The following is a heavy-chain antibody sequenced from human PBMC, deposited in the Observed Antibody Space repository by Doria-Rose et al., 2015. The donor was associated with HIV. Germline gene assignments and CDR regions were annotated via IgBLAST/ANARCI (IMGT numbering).Heavy chain of an antibody. CDR3: ARIKSSRWYHKYYFDF. CDR2: IFSDDER. Sequence: QESGPVPVKPTETLTLTCTVSGVSLSSPGMGVSWIRQPPGKALEWLANIFSDDERSYNTSLKSRLTISRSTSTSQVFLTMTDMDPVDTATYYCARIKSSRWYHKYYFDFWGQGTLVIVSA. D-gene: IGHD6-13*01. J-gene: IGHJ4*02. V-gene: IGHV2-26*01. CDR1: GVSLSSPGMG.